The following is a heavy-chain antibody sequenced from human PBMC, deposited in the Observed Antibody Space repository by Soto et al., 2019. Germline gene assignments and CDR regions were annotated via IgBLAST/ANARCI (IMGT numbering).Heavy chain of an antibody. V-gene: IGHV1-3*01. Sequence: QVHLVQSGAELKKPGASVKISCKTSGYTFSNYAIHWVRQAPGQRLECVGWINGGNGKTRYSERLQGRVTITRDTSATTAYMELIILTFEDTAVYYCARDWMDSGFDYWGQGTLVTVSS. J-gene: IGHJ4*02. CDR3: ARDWMDSGFDY. CDR1: GYTFSNYA. CDR2: INGGNGKT. D-gene: IGHD3-10*01.